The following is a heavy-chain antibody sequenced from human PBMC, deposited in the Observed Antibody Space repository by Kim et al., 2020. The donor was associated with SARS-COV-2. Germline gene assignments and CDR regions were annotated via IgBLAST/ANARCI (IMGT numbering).Heavy chain of an antibody. V-gene: IGHV4-59*09. Sequence: NPSRKSRVTISVDTSKNQFSLKLSSVTAADTAVYYCARGVVGATSSSWFDPWGQGTLVTVSS. D-gene: IGHD1-26*01. CDR3: ARGVVGATSSSWFDP. J-gene: IGHJ5*02.